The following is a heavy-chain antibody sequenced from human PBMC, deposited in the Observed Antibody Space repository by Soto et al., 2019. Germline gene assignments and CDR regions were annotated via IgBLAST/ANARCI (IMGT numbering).Heavy chain of an antibody. Sequence: ASVKVSCKASGYTFTSYGISWVRQAPGQGLEWMGWISAYNGNTNYAQKLQGRVTMTTDTSTSTAYMELRSLRSDDTAVYYCARETSSSWYSPLPGYFDYWGQGTLVTVSS. CDR2: ISAYNGNT. CDR1: GYTFTSYG. J-gene: IGHJ4*02. D-gene: IGHD6-13*01. V-gene: IGHV1-18*01. CDR3: ARETSSSWYSPLPGYFDY.